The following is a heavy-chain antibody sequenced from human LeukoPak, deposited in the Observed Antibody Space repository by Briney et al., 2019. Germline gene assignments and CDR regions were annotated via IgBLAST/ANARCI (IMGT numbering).Heavy chain of an antibody. CDR1: GGSISSSSFY. J-gene: IGHJ5*02. CDR2: IYYSGST. CDR3: ATNPGEGDYGDYGNWFDP. Sequence: SETLSLTCTVSGGSISSSSFYWGWIRQPPGKGLEWIGTIYYSGSTFYNPSLKSRVTISVDTSKNQFSLKLSSVTAADTAVYYCATNPGEGDYGDYGNWFDPWGQGTLVTVSS. D-gene: IGHD4-17*01. V-gene: IGHV4-39*01.